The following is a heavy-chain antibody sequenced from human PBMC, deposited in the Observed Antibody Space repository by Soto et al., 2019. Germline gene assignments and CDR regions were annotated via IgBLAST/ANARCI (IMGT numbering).Heavy chain of an antibody. V-gene: IGHV4-59*12. CDR3: ARGRGYSGYDCFDY. CDR2: IYYSGST. D-gene: IGHD5-12*01. CDR1: GGSINNYY. Sequence: SETLSLTCTVSGGSINNYYWSWIRQPPGKGLEWIGYIYYSGSTNYNPSLKSRVTISVDTSKNQFSLKLSSVTAADTAVYHCARGRGYSGYDCFDYWGQGTPVTVSS. J-gene: IGHJ4*02.